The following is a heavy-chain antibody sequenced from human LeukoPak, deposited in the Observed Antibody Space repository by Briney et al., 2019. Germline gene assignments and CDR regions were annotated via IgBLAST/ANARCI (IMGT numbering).Heavy chain of an antibody. CDR1: GFTFSSYW. CDR2: IKQDGSEK. V-gene: IGHV3-7*01. CDR3: ARGSLYYYGSGSEWFDY. J-gene: IGHJ4*02. Sequence: PGGSLRLSCAASGFTFSSYWMSWVRQAPGKGLEWVANIKQDGSEKYYVDSVKGRFTISRDNAKNSLYLQMNSLRAEDTAVYYCARGSLYYYGSGSEWFDYWGQGTLVTVSS. D-gene: IGHD3-10*01.